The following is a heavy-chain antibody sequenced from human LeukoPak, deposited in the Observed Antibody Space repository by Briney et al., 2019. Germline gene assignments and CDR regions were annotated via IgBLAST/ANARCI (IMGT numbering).Heavy chain of an antibody. CDR2: ISASSSAT. D-gene: IGHD3-10*01. CDR3: TRGVGRRGGTFDY. J-gene: IGHJ4*02. CDR1: EFSLGAYA. V-gene: IGHV3-48*01. Sequence: PGGSLRLSCAASEFSLGAYAMNWVRQAPGKGLEWVSYISASSSATYYAESVKGRFTISRDNGQNSLYLQMNSLRAGDTAVYYCTRGVGRRGGTFDYWGQGTLVTVSS.